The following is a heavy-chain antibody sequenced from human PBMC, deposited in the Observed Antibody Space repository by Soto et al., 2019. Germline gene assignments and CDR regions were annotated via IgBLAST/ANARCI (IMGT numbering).Heavy chain of an antibody. CDR2: IIPITDTA. D-gene: IGHD2-2*02. V-gene: IGHV1-69*13. Sequence: SVKVSCKASGGTFSSETITWVRQAPGQGLEWMGGIIPITDTANYAQNFQGRVTITADESTSTVYMELSSLRSEDTAVYYCATLVPAPIKLFPRLGWFDTSGQGTLVTVSS. J-gene: IGHJ5*02. CDR3: ATLVPAPIKLFPRLGWFDT. CDR1: GGTFSSET.